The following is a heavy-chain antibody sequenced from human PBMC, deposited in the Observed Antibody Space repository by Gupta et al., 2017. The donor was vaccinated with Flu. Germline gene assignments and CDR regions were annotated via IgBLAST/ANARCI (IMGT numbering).Heavy chain of an antibody. Sequence: EVQLLESGGGLVQPGGSLRLSCAASGFTFSSYARSWVRQAPGKGLEWVSAISGSGGSTYYADSVKGRFTISRDNSKNTLYLQMNSLRAEDTAVYYCAKDRLAGYYDSSGYYYDYWGQGTLVTVSS. CDR2: ISGSGGST. J-gene: IGHJ4*02. D-gene: IGHD3-22*01. V-gene: IGHV3-23*01. CDR3: AKDRLAGYYDSSGYYYDY. CDR1: GFTFSSYA.